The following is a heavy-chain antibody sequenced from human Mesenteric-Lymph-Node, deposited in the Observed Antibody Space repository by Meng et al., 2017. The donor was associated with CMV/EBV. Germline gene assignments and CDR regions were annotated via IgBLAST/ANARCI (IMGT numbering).Heavy chain of an antibody. J-gene: IGHJ4*02. Sequence: VQSHQWGAGLLKPSETLSGTCAVYGGSFSGYYWNWIRQSPEKGLEWIGEINHSGSTTYNPSFTSRIIISVDTSTNQISLNMSSVTAADTAVYYCARGSSYDILTGYFDYWGQGALVTVSS. D-gene: IGHD3-9*01. CDR2: INHSGST. CDR3: ARGSSYDILTGYFDY. CDR1: GGSFSGYY. V-gene: IGHV4-34*01.